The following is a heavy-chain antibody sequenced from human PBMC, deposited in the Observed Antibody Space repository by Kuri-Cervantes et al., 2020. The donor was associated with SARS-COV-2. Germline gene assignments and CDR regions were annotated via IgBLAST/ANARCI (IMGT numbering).Heavy chain of an antibody. CDR3: ARVRPYYYGSGSPFDY. D-gene: IGHD3-10*01. CDR2: INPNSGGT. CDR1: GYTFTGYY. V-gene: IGHV1-2*02. Sequence: ASVKVSCKASGYTFTGYYMHWVRQAPGQGLEWMGWINPNSGGTNYARKFQGRVTMARDTSISTAYMELSRLRSDDTAVYYCARVRPYYYGSGSPFDYWGQGTLVTVSS. J-gene: IGHJ4*02.